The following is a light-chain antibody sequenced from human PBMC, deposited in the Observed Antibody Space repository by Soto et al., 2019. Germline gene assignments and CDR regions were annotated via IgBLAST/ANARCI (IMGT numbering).Light chain of an antibody. V-gene: IGKV3-20*01. J-gene: IGKJ1*01. CDR2: GAS. CDR3: QQYGNSPWA. Sequence: EIVLTQSPGTLSLSPGKRATLSCRASQSISSSYLAWYQQRPGQAPRLLIYGASSRATGIPARFSGSGSGTEFTLTISGLQSEDFAVYYCQQYGNSPWAFGQGTKVDIK. CDR1: QSISSSY.